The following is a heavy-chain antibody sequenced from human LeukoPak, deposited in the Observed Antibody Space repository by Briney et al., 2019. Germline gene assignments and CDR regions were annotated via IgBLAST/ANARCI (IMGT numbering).Heavy chain of an antibody. V-gene: IGHV3-30*04. CDR3: ARDLSGVTGYTYGRGIDY. CDR2: ISYDGSNE. Sequence: TGGSLRLSCAASGFTFSSYVMHWVRQAPGKGLEWVAIISYDGSNEYYADSVKGRFTISRDNSKTSLYLQMNSLRAEDTAVYYCARDLSGVTGYTYGRGIDYWGQGTLVTVPS. CDR1: GFTFSSYV. D-gene: IGHD5-18*01. J-gene: IGHJ4*02.